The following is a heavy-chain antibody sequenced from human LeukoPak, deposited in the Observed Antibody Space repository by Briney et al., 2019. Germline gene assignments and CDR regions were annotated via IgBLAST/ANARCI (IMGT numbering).Heavy chain of an antibody. CDR2: ISSSGSTI. D-gene: IGHD3-3*01. CDR1: GFTFSSYE. J-gene: IGHJ4*02. V-gene: IGHV3-48*03. CDR3: ARVNLMGFWSGYSVDS. Sequence: GGSLRLSCAASGFTFSSYEMNWVRQAPGKGLEWVSYISSSGSTIYYADSVKGRFTISRDNAKNSLYLQMNSLRAEDTAVYYCARVNLMGFWSGYSVDSWGQGTMVTVSS.